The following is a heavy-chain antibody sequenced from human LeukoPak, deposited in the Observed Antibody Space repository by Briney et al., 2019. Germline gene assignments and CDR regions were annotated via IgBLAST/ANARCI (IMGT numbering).Heavy chain of an antibody. D-gene: IGHD1-26*01. Sequence: PSETLSLTCTVSGGSISSSSSYYWGWIRQPPGKGLEWIGTIYYSGSTYYNPSLKSRVTMSVDTSQNQFSLKVRSVTAADTAVYYCARGLLGATGYFQHWGQGTLVTVSS. CDR3: ARGLLGATGYFQH. V-gene: IGHV4-39*07. J-gene: IGHJ1*01. CDR1: GGSISSSSSYY. CDR2: IYYSGST.